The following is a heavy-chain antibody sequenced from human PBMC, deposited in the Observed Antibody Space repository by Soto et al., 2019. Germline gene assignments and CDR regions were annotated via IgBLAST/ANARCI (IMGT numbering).Heavy chain of an antibody. D-gene: IGHD3-3*01. CDR3: ARGGGVGVAGSAAFDM. V-gene: IGHV1-2*02. J-gene: IGHJ3*02. Sequence: QLHLVQSGAVVKKPGASVTVSCSASGYPVTAYYMHWVRQAPGRGLGWMGGINPATGAAKYTQTFQGRVTMTRDTATSTVFMELSGQTSADTAVFYCARGGGVGVAGSAAFDMWGQGTLVNVSS. CDR2: INPATGAA. CDR1: GYPVTAYY.